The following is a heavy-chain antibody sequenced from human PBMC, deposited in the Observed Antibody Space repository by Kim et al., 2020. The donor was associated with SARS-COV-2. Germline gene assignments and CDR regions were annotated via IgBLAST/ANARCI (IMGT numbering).Heavy chain of an antibody. Sequence: SGPTLVKPTQTLTLTCTFSGFSLSTSGVGVGWIRQPPGKALEWLALIYWDDDKRYSPSLKSRLTITKDTSKNQVVLTMTNMDPVDTATYYCAHSRIRRGTMIVVDDISFDYWGQGTLVTVSS. CDR2: IYWDDDK. CDR3: AHSRIRRGTMIVVDDISFDY. J-gene: IGHJ4*02. CDR1: GFSLSTSGVG. D-gene: IGHD3-22*01. V-gene: IGHV2-5*02.